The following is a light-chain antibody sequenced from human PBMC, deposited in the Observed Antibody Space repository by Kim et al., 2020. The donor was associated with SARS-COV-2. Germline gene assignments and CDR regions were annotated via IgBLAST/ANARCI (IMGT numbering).Light chain of an antibody. CDR1: SSNIGSNT. V-gene: IGLV1-44*01. CDR2: SNN. Sequence: QRVTISCSGSSSNIGSNTVNWYQQLPGTAPKLLISSNNQRPSGVPDRCSGSKSGTSASLAISGLQSEDEADYYCAAWDDSLNGRYVFGTGTKVTVL. CDR3: AAWDDSLNGRYV. J-gene: IGLJ1*01.